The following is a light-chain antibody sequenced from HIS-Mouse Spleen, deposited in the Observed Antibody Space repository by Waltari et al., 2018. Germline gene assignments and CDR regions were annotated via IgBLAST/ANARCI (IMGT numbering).Light chain of an antibody. CDR2: EDS. Sequence: SYELTQPPSVSVSPGQTARITCSGDALPKKYAYWYQQKSGQAPVLVIHEDSKRPSGIPERFSGSSSGPMATLTISGAQVEDEADYYCYSTDSSGNHRVFGGGTKLTVL. CDR3: YSTDSSGNHRV. J-gene: IGLJ2*01. V-gene: IGLV3-10*01. CDR1: ALPKKY.